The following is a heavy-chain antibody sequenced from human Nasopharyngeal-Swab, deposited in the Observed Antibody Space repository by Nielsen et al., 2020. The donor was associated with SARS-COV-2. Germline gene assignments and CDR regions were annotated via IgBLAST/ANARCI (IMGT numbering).Heavy chain of an antibody. J-gene: IGHJ2*01. CDR1: GGSISSSSYY. V-gene: IGHV4-39*01. D-gene: IGHD6-13*01. CDR3: VHSSSWYGIGYFDL. CDR2: IYCSGST. Sequence: SETLSLTCTVSGGSISSSSYYWGWIRQPPGKGLEWIGSIYCSGSTYYNPSLKSRVTISVDTSKNQFSLKLSSVTAADTAVYYCVHSSSWYGIGYFDLWGRGTLVTVSS.